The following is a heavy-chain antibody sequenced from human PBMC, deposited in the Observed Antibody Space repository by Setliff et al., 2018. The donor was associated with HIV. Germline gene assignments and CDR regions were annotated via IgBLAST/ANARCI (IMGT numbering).Heavy chain of an antibody. Sequence: GESLKISCQGSGYSFPTYWIAWVRQMPGKGLEWMGVIYPDESDTRYSPSFQGQVTISADKSISTAYLQWSSLKASDTAMYYCSRTYYDSSGYYYDYWGQGTLVTVSS. V-gene: IGHV5-51*01. CDR3: SRTYYDSSGYYYDY. CDR2: IYPDESDT. D-gene: IGHD3-22*01. CDR1: GYSFPTYW. J-gene: IGHJ4*02.